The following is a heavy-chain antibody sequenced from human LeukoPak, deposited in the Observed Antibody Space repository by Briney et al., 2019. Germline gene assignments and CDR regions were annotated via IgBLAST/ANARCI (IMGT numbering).Heavy chain of an antibody. CDR3: AREIVTSYYDSSGVDEAKYWFDP. D-gene: IGHD3-22*01. V-gene: IGHV1-8*01. CDR2: MNPNSGNT. CDR1: GYTFTSYD. J-gene: IGHJ5*02. Sequence: ASVKVSCKASGYTFTSYDINWVRQANGQGLEWMGWMNPNSGNTGYAQKFQGRVTMTRNTSISTAYMELSSLRSEDTAVYYCAREIVTSYYDSSGVDEAKYWFDPWGQGTLVTVSS.